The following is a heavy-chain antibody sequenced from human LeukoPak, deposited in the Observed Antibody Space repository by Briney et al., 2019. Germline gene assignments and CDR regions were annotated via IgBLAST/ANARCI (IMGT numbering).Heavy chain of an antibody. J-gene: IGHJ3*02. CDR2: IKQDGSEK. CDR3: AREFIGITIFGVVPPDDAFDI. D-gene: IGHD3-3*01. CDR1: GFTFSSYW. V-gene: IGHV3-7*01. Sequence: PGGSLRLSCAASGFTFSSYWMSWVRQAPGKGLEWVANIKQDGSEKYYVDSVKGRFTISRDNAKNSLYLQMNSLRAEDTAVYYCAREFIGITIFGVVPPDDAFDIWGQGTMVTVSS.